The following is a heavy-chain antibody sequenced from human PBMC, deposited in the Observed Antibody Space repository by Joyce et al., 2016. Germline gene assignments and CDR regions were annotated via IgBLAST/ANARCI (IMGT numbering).Heavy chain of an antibody. D-gene: IGHD1-1*01. Sequence: QVQLVQSGGGVVQPGRALRLSCTASGFTLRKSGMHWVRQAPGKGLEWVAVIWHKETGKNYAESVKGRFTVSRDISKNTLFLQLNSLRVEDTAIYYCARDLGNDNAMDVWGKGTTVTVSS. J-gene: IGHJ6*03. V-gene: IGHV3-33*01. CDR2: IWHKETGK. CDR1: GFTLRKSG. CDR3: ARDLGNDNAMDV.